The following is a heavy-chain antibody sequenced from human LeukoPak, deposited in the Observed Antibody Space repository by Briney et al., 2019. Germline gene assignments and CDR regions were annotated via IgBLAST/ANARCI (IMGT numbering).Heavy chain of an antibody. CDR3: AKLHCSGGSCYSGYFDY. CDR2: INSDGSST. CDR1: GFTFSSYW. V-gene: IGHV3-74*01. Sequence: PGGSLRLSCAASGFTFSSYWMHWVRQAPGKGLVWVSRINSDGSSTSYADSVKGRFTISRDNSKNTLYLQMNSLRAEDTAVYYCAKLHCSGGSCYSGYFDYWGQGTLVTVSS. D-gene: IGHD2-15*01. J-gene: IGHJ4*02.